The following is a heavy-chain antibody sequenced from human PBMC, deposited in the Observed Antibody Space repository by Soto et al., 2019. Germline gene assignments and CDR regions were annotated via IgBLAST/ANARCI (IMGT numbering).Heavy chain of an antibody. D-gene: IGHD3-10*01. CDR3: AGSMVRGVIIPDY. Sequence: QVQLQESGPGLVKPSETLSLTCTVSGGSISSYYWSWIRQPPGKGLEWIGYIYYSGSTNYNPSLKSRVTISVDTSKNQFSLKLSSVTAADTAVYYCAGSMVRGVIIPDYWGQGTLVTVSS. J-gene: IGHJ4*02. CDR1: GGSISSYY. CDR2: IYYSGST. V-gene: IGHV4-59*08.